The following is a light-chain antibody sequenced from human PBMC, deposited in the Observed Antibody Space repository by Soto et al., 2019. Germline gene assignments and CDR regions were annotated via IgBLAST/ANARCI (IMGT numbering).Light chain of an antibody. CDR2: EVN. V-gene: IGLV2-14*01. CDR1: SSDIGAYNL. Sequence: QSVLTQPASVSGSPGQSITISCTGTSSDIGAYNLVSWFQQHPDKAPKLIIYEVNHRPSGVSDRFSGSKSANTASLTISGLQAEDEADYYCSSYTSSSTRIFGGGTQLTVL. CDR3: SSYTSSSTRI. J-gene: IGLJ2*01.